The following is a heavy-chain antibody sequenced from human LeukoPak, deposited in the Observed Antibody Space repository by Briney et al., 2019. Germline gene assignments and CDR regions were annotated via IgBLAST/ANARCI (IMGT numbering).Heavy chain of an antibody. V-gene: IGHV4-34*01. Sequence: SETLSLTCAVYGGSFSGYYWSWIRQPPGKGLEWIGEINHSGSTNYNPSLKSRVTISVDTSKNQFSLKLSSVTAADTAAYYCARAPEYYFDYWGQGTLVTVSS. CDR2: INHSGST. CDR3: ARAPEYYFDY. CDR1: GGSFSGYY. J-gene: IGHJ4*02.